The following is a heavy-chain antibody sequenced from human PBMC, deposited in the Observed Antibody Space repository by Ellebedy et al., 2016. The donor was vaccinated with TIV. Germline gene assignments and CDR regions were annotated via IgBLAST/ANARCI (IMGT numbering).Heavy chain of an antibody. J-gene: IGHJ4*02. Sequence: GESLKISCAASGFTFSSYGMHWVRQAPGKGLEWVAVISYDGTNKYYADSVKGRFTISRDNSKNTLYLQMNSLRAEDTAVYYCAKAPWYYDSSGLDYFDYWGQGTLVTVSS. CDR3: AKAPWYYDSSGLDYFDY. D-gene: IGHD3-22*01. V-gene: IGHV3-30*18. CDR1: GFTFSSYG. CDR2: ISYDGTNK.